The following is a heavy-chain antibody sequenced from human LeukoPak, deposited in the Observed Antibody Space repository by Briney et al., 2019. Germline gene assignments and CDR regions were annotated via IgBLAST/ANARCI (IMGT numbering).Heavy chain of an antibody. CDR2: IYPGDSDT. Sequence: GESLKISCKGSGYSFTSYWIGWVRQMLGKGLEWMGIIYPGDSDTRYSPSFQGQVTISADKSISTAYLQWSSLKASDTAMYYCARPSPHLATPESFAFDIWGQGTMVTVSS. CDR1: GYSFTSYW. CDR3: ARPSPHLATPESFAFDI. V-gene: IGHV5-51*01. J-gene: IGHJ3*02. D-gene: IGHD1-14*01.